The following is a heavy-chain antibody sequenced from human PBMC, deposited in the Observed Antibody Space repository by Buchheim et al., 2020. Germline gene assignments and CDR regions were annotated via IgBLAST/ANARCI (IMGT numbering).Heavy chain of an antibody. CDR3: ARESYYYDSSGSEGDGMDV. J-gene: IGHJ6*02. Sequence: QVQLVQSGAEVKKPGASVKVSCKASGYTFTSYYMHWVRQAPGQGLEWMGIINPSGGGTSYAQKFQGRVTMTRDTSTSTVYMELSSLRSEDTAVYYCARESYYYDSSGSEGDGMDVWGQGTT. CDR2: INPSGGGT. V-gene: IGHV1-46*01. D-gene: IGHD3-22*01. CDR1: GYTFTSYY.